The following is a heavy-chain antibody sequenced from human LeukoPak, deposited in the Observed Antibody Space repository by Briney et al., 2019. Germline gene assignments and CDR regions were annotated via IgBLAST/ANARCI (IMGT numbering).Heavy chain of an antibody. CDR3: ARSNWNDGRYFDY. V-gene: IGHV3-48*01. CDR1: GFTFSTYT. CDR2: ISSSTSTI. D-gene: IGHD1-20*01. J-gene: IGHJ4*02. Sequence: TGGSLRLSCAASGFTFSTYTMNWVRQAPGKGLEWVSYISSSTSTISYADSVKGRFTISRDNAKNSLYLQMNSLRAEDMAVYYCARSNWNDGRYFDYWGQGTLVTVSS.